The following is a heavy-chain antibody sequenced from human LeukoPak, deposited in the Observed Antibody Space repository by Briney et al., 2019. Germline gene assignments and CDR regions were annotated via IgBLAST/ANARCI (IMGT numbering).Heavy chain of an antibody. CDR2: ISIHGDGN. D-gene: IGHD3-3*02. J-gene: IGHJ4*02. CDR3: SRDLYSIGRFDY. Sequence: GGSLTLSCVASGFSFSSFTMSWVRHAPGKGLEWVSHISIHGDGNHYADSVRGRFAVSRDNARNSLYLHMNSLRDEDTAMYYCSRDLYSIGRFDYWGQGTPVTVSS. V-gene: IGHV3-48*02. CDR1: GFSFSSFT.